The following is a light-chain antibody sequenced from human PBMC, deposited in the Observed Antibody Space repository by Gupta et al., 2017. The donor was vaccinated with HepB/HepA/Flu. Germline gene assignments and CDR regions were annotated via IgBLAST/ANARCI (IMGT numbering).Light chain of an antibody. J-gene: IGKJ5*01. CDR2: AAS. CDR3: QQSYRTHPICPS. CDR1: QTIGRY. V-gene: IGKV1-39*01. Sequence: DIQMTQSPSSLSASVGDRVTIICRASQTIGRYLNWYQQKPGKAPKLLIYAASSLQSGVPSRFIGGGSGTXFTXTINSLXPEDFATYYCQQSYRTHPICPSFGXGTRLEMK.